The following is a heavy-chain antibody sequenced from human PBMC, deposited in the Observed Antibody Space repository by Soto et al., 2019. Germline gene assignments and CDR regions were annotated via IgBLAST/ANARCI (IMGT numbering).Heavy chain of an antibody. CDR3: AIAETYYYGSGSYHIDY. J-gene: IGHJ4*02. V-gene: IGHV1-18*01. D-gene: IGHD3-10*01. CDR2: ISAYNGNT. Sequence: QVQLVQSGAEVKKPGASVKVSCKASGYTFTSCGISWVRQAPGQGLEWMGWISAYNGNTNYAQKLQGRVTMTTDTSTSTAYMELRSLRSDDTAVYYCAIAETYYYGSGSYHIDYWGQGTLVTVSS. CDR1: GYTFTSCG.